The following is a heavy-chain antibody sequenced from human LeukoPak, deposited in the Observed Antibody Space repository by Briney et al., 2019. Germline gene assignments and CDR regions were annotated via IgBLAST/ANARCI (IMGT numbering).Heavy chain of an antibody. D-gene: IGHD3-22*01. CDR1: GGSISSYY. Sequence: PSETLSLTCTVSGGSISSYYWSWIRQPPGKGLEWIGYIYYSGSTNCNPSLKSRVTISVDTSKNQFSLKLSSVTAADTAVYYCARYYDSSGYYSRWGQGTLVTVSS. J-gene: IGHJ4*02. CDR3: ARYYDSSGYYSR. CDR2: IYYSGST. V-gene: IGHV4-59*01.